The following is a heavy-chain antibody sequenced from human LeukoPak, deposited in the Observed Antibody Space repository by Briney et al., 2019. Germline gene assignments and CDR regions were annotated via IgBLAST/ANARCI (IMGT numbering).Heavy chain of an antibody. Sequence: GSLRLSCAASGFTFNSFAMTWVRQAPGKGLEWVSAISGSGGSTYYADSVKGRFTISRDNSRNTLHLQMNSLRAEDTAVYYCAKYSDSQDWGQGTLVTVSS. CDR1: GFTFNSFA. D-gene: IGHD6-13*01. V-gene: IGHV3-23*01. CDR2: ISGSGGST. J-gene: IGHJ4*02. CDR3: AKYSDSQD.